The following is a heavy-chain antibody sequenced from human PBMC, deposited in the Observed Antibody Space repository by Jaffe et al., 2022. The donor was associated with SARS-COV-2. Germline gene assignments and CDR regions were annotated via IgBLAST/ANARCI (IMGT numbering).Heavy chain of an antibody. V-gene: IGHV3-66*02. J-gene: IGHJ6*02. CDR2: IHSGGNT. D-gene: IGHD3-3*01. CDR3: ARTIFGVYYYGMDV. CDR1: GFSVSTNH. Sequence: EEQLVESGGGLVQPGGSLRVSCAASGFSVSTNHINWVRQAPGKGLEWVSLIHSGGNTNYADSVKGRFTISRDNSKNTVYVQMNSLRAEDTAVYYCARTIFGVYYYGMDVWGQGTTITVSS.